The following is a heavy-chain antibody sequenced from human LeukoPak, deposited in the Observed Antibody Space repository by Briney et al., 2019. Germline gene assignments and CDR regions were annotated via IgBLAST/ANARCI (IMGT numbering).Heavy chain of an antibody. CDR1: GYSISSGYY. CDR3: ARELRFLEWATKP. V-gene: IGHV4-38-2*02. J-gene: IGHJ5*02. Sequence: PSETLSLTCAVSGYSISSGYYWGWIRQPPGKGLEWIGSIYHSGSTYYNPSLKSRVSISVDTSKNQFSLKLSSVTSADTAVYYCARELRFLEWATKPWGQGTLVTVSS. CDR2: IYHSGST. D-gene: IGHD3-3*01.